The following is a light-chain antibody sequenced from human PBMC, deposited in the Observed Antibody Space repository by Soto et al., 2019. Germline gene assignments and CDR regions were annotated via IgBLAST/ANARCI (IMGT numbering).Light chain of an antibody. J-gene: IGKJ5*01. CDR2: DAT. CDR1: PYVISRF. CDR3: QQVLTAPIT. Sequence: EIVWTQSPGSLCLSPGGRVTLSCRSSPYVISRFLAWYQQKPGQAPRLLIYDATRRATDIPDRFSGSGSGTDFTLTINRLEPEDFAVYYCQQVLTAPITVGQGTRLEIK. V-gene: IGKV3-20*01.